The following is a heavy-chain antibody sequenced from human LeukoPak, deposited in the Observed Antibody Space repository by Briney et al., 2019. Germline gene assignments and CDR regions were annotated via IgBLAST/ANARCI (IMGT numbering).Heavy chain of an antibody. CDR2: ISCSGGST. J-gene: IGHJ4*02. Sequence: GGSLRLSCAASGFTFSSYAMSWVRQAPGKGLEWVSAISCSGGSTYYADSVKGRFTISRDNSKNTLYLQMNSLRAEDTAVYYCAKDISTVEMATMAEYWGQGTLVTVSS. CDR1: GFTFSSYA. D-gene: IGHD5-24*01. V-gene: IGHV3-23*01. CDR3: AKDISTVEMATMAEY.